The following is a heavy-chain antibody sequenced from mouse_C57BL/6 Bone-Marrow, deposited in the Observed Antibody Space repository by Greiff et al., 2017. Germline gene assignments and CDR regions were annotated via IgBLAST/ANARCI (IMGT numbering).Heavy chain of an antibody. CDR1: RYAFTNYL. J-gene: IGHJ3*01. Sequence: QVQLQQSGAELVRPGTSVKVSCKASRYAFTNYLIEWVKQRPGQGLEWIGVINPGSGGTNYNEKFKGTATLTADKSSSTAYMQLSSLTSEDSAVYFCARLNYGSSYASFAYWGQGTLVTVSA. V-gene: IGHV1-54*01. D-gene: IGHD1-1*01. CDR3: ARLNYGSSYASFAY. CDR2: INPGSGGT.